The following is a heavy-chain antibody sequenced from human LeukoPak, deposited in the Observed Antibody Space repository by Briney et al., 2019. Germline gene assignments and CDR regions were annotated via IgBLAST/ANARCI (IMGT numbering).Heavy chain of an antibody. V-gene: IGHV1-58*02. D-gene: IGHD3-10*01. Sequence: SVNVSYKASGFTFTSSAMQWVRQARGPRLEGIGWMVVGSGKTNYAQEFQQRVTIPKDSSTSKAYMELSRLRSEDTAVYYCAARINMVRGVEYYYGMDVWGQGTTVTVSS. CDR1: GFTFTSSA. CDR2: MVVGSGKT. CDR3: AARINMVRGVEYYYGMDV. J-gene: IGHJ6*02.